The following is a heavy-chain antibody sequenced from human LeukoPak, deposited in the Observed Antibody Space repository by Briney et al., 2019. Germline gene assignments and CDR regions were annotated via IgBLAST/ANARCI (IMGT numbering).Heavy chain of an antibody. Sequence: PGGSLRLSCAVSGFRVSDYYMSWVRQAPGKGPEWVGLIRDSGEAFYADFVRGRFAISRDESENTLCLQMNSLRVEDTAVYFCARDRAALQDWVEFDPWGQGTPVIVSS. CDR1: GFRVSDYY. V-gene: IGHV3-66*03. CDR2: IRDSGEA. CDR3: ARDRAALQDWVEFDP. D-gene: IGHD3/OR15-3a*01. J-gene: IGHJ5*02.